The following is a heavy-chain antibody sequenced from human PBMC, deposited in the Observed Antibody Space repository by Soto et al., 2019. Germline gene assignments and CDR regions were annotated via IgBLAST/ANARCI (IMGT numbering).Heavy chain of an antibody. CDR3: ARDGSVRGYSGYDDYYYYGMDV. CDR1: GFTFSSYS. V-gene: IGHV3-21*01. Sequence: GGSLRLSCAASGFTFSSYSMNWVRQAPGKGLERVSSISSSSSYIYYADSVKGRFTISRDNAKNSLYPQMNSLRAEDTAVYYCARDGSVRGYSGYDDYYYYGMDVWGQGTTVTVSS. CDR2: ISSSSSYI. D-gene: IGHD5-12*01. J-gene: IGHJ6*02.